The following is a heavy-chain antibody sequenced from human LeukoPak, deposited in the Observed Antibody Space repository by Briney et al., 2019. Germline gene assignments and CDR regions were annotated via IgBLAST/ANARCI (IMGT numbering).Heavy chain of an antibody. CDR3: GRNRGGYIDY. CDR1: GDTVSSNSAA. J-gene: IGHJ4*02. D-gene: IGHD2-15*01. CDR2: TYYRSKWYN. Sequence: SQTLSLTCVLSGDTVSSNSAAWDSIRQSPSRGLECLRRTYYRSKWYNGYAVSVKSRITINTDTSKNQFSLQLNSVTPEDTAVYFCGRNRGGYIDYWGQGTLVTVSS. V-gene: IGHV6-1*01.